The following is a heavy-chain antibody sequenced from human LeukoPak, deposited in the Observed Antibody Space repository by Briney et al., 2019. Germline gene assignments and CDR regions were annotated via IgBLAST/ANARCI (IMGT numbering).Heavy chain of an antibody. CDR1: GYSFTSYW. CDR3: ARYCTNGVCLFDP. CDR2: IYPGDSDT. V-gene: IGHV5-51*01. J-gene: IGHJ5*02. D-gene: IGHD2-8*01. Sequence: GESLKISCKGSGYSFTSYWIGWVRQMPGKGLEWMGIIYPGDSDTRYSPSFQGQVTISADKSISTAYLQWSSLKASDTVMYYCARYCTNGVCLFDPWGQGTLVTVSS.